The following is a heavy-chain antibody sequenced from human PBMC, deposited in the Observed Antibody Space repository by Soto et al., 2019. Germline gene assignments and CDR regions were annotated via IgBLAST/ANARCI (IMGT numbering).Heavy chain of an antibody. CDR1: GFTFSRHA. V-gene: IGHV3-23*01. D-gene: IGHD6-13*01. J-gene: IGHJ4*01. Sequence: EVQLLESGGGLVQPGGALRLSCAASGFTFSRHAMSWVRQAPGKGLEWVSTLSACDNTYYADSVKGRFIISRDISKNTLSLQMNSLRVDDTAVYYCAKDPRAYSTNMGYYFDYWGHGSLVTVSS. CDR3: AKDPRAYSTNMGYYFDY. CDR2: LSACDNT.